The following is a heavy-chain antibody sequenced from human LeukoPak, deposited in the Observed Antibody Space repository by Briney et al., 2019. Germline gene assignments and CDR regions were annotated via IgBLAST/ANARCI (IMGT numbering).Heavy chain of an antibody. CDR2: IDYSGST. Sequence: SETQSLTCSVSGDSISGNYWSWIRQPPGKGLEWIAYIDYSGSTNYNPSLKSRVTISVDTSENQFSLKLSSVTAADTAVYYCARDKMTTVTTYAFDIWGQGTMVTVSS. CDR3: ARDKMTTVTTYAFDI. D-gene: IGHD4-17*01. CDR1: GDSISGNY. V-gene: IGHV4-59*12. J-gene: IGHJ3*02.